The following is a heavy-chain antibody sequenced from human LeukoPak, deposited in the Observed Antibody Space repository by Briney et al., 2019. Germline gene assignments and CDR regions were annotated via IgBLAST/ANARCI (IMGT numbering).Heavy chain of an antibody. CDR3: AREGDYYCSGGSCYDY. CDR1: GFTFSSYW. J-gene: IGHJ4*02. Sequence: GGSLRLSCAASGFTFSSYWMSWVRQAPGKGLEWVANIKEDGSEKYYVDSVKGRFTISRDDAKNSVYLQMNSLRAEDTAVYYCAREGDYYCSGGSCYDYWGQGTLVTVSS. V-gene: IGHV3-7*01. CDR2: IKEDGSEK. D-gene: IGHD2-15*01.